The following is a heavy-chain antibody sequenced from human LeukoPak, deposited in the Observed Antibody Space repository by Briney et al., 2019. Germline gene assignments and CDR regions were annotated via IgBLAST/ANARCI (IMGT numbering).Heavy chain of an antibody. J-gene: IGHJ4*02. CDR3: ARLLAYRGGDCYSDPFDY. D-gene: IGHD2-21*01. CDR1: GYTFTGCY. Sequence: ASVKVSCKASGYTFTGCYMHWVRQAPGQGLEWMGWINPNSGGTNYAQKFQGRVTMTRDTSISTAYMELSRLRSDDTAVYYCARLLAYRGGDCYSDPFDYWGQGTLVTVSS. CDR2: INPNSGGT. V-gene: IGHV1-2*02.